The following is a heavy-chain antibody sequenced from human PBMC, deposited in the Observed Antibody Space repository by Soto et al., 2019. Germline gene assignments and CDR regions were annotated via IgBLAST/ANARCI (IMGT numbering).Heavy chain of an antibody. D-gene: IGHD2-15*01. CDR3: AREGSVVAATVAYYGMDV. CDR2: IIPIFGTA. J-gene: IGHJ6*02. CDR1: GGTFSSYA. Sequence: QVPLVQSGAEVKKPGSSVKVSCKASGGTFSSYAISWVRQAPGQGLEWMGGIIPIFGTANYAQKFQGRVTITADESTSTAYMELSSLRSEDTAVYYCAREGSVVAATVAYYGMDVWGQGTTVTVSS. V-gene: IGHV1-69*01.